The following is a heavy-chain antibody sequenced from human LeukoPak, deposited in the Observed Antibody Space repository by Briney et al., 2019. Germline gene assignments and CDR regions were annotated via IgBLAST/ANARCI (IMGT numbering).Heavy chain of an antibody. Sequence: GGSLRLSCAASGFTFSSYAMHWVRQAPGKGLEYVSAISLNGGSTYYANSVKGRFTISRDNSKNTLYLQMGSLRAEDMAVYHCARVVRYYYMDVWGKGTTVTVSS. CDR2: ISLNGGST. CDR1: GFTFSSYA. CDR3: ARVVRYYYMDV. V-gene: IGHV3-64*01. J-gene: IGHJ6*03.